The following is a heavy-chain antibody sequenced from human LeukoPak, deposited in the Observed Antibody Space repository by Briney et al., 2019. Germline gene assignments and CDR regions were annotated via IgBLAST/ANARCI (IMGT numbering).Heavy chain of an antibody. J-gene: IGHJ6*02. CDR3: AKEEYSTRYYYYGMDV. D-gene: IGHD2-2*01. V-gene: IGHV3-23*01. CDR2: ISGSGGST. Sequence: GGSLRLSCAASEFTFSSYAMSWVRQAPGRGLEWVSSISGSGGSTYYADSVKGRFTISRDNSKNTLYLQMSSLRAEDTAIYYCAKEEYSTRYYYYGMDVWGQGTTVTVSS. CDR1: EFTFSSYA.